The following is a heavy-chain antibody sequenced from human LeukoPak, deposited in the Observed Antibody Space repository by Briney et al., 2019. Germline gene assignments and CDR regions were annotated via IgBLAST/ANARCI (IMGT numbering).Heavy chain of an antibody. D-gene: IGHD6-13*01. CDR1: GGSFSGYY. J-gene: IGHJ4*02. CDR2: INHSGST. V-gene: IGHV4-34*01. Sequence: SETLSLTCAVYGGSFSGYYWSWIRQPPGKGLEWIGEINHSGSTNYNPSLKSRVTISVGTSKNQFSLKLSSVTAADTAVYYCARLPADRIAAAGTGGGDYWGQGTLVTVSS. CDR3: ARLPADRIAAAGTGGGDY.